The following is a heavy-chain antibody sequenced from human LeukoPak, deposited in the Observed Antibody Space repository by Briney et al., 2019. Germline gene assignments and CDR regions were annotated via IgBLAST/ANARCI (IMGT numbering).Heavy chain of an antibody. Sequence: ASVKVSCKASGYTFTSYGISWVQQAPGQGLEWMGWISAYNGNTNYAQKLQGRVTMTTDTSTSTAYMELRSLRSDDTAVYYCARGKKRCSSTSCYSGPGDYWGQGTLVTVSS. CDR1: GYTFTSYG. V-gene: IGHV1-18*01. CDR2: ISAYNGNT. J-gene: IGHJ4*02. CDR3: ARGKKRCSSTSCYSGPGDY. D-gene: IGHD2-2*02.